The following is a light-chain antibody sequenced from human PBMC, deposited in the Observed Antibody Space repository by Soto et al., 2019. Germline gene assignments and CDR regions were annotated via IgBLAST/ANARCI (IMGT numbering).Light chain of an antibody. J-gene: IGKJ1*01. V-gene: IGKV1-6*01. Sequence: AIQMTPSPSSLSASVGDRVTITCRASQAIKNDLGWYQQKPGKAPRLLIYAASNLQSGVPSRFSGSGSGTDFTLTISSLQPEDFATYYCLQDYNYPRTFGQGTKVEIK. CDR2: AAS. CDR3: LQDYNYPRT. CDR1: QAIKND.